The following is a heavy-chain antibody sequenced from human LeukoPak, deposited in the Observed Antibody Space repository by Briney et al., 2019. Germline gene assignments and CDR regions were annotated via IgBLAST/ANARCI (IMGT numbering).Heavy chain of an antibody. V-gene: IGHV1-18*01. Sequence: ASAKVSCKASGYTFTNYGISWVRQAPGQGLEWMGWISAYNGNTNYAQKLQGRVTMTTDTSTSTAYMELRSLRSDDTAVYYCARDGVVPAAVTKTLDYWGQGTLVTVSS. CDR3: ARDGVVPAAVTKTLDY. D-gene: IGHD2-2*01. J-gene: IGHJ4*02. CDR2: ISAYNGNT. CDR1: GYTFTNYG.